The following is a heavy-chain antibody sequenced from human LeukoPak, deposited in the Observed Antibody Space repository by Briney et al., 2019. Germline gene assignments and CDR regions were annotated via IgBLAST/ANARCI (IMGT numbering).Heavy chain of an antibody. V-gene: IGHV4-34*01. Sequence: SETLSLTCAVYGGSFSGYYWSWIRQPPGKGLEWIGEINHSGSTNYNPSLKSRVTKSVDTSKNQFSLKLTSVTAADTAVYYCARGRGYYDSSGYLPDSWGQGTLVTVSS. CDR1: GGSFSGYY. J-gene: IGHJ4*02. D-gene: IGHD3-22*01. CDR3: ARGRGYYDSSGYLPDS. CDR2: INHSGST.